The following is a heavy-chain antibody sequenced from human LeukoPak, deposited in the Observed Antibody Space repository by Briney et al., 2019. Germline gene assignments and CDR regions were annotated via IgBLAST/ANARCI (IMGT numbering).Heavy chain of an antibody. V-gene: IGHV1-24*01. J-gene: IGHJ4*02. CDR2: FDPEDGET. Sequence: GASVKVSCKVSGYTLTELSMHWVRQAPGKGLEWMGGFDPEDGETIYAQKFQGRVTMTEDTSTDTAYMQLSSLRSEDTAVYYCATDSGGYSSGWYSNDYWGQGTLVTVSS. CDR3: ATDSGGYSSGWYSNDY. CDR1: GYTLTELS. D-gene: IGHD6-19*01.